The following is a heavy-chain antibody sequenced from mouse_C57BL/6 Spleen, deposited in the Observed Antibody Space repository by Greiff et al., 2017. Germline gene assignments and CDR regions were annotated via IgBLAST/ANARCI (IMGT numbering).Heavy chain of an antibody. CDR3: ARQYGSFAY. Sequence: EVKVVESGGDLVKPGGSLKLSCAASGFTFSSYGMSWVRQTPDKRLEWVATISSGGSYTYYPDSVKGRCTISRDNAKNTLYLQMSSLKSEDTAMYYCARQYGSFAYWGQGTLVTVSA. V-gene: IGHV5-6*01. CDR2: ISSGGSYT. CDR1: GFTFSSYG. D-gene: IGHD2-2*01. J-gene: IGHJ3*01.